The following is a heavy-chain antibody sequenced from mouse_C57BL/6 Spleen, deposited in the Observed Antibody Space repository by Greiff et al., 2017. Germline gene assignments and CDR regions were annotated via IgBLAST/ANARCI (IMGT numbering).Heavy chain of an antibody. J-gene: IGHJ4*01. Sequence: EVKLMESGEGLVKPGGSLKLSCAASGFTFSSYAMSWVRQTPEKRLEWVAYISSGGDYIYYADTVKGRFTISRDNARNTLYLQMSSLKSEDTAMYYCTRDRGYGNYGGDYWGQGTSVTVSS. CDR2: ISSGGDYI. D-gene: IGHD2-10*02. CDR1: GFTFSSYA. V-gene: IGHV5-9-1*02. CDR3: TRDRGYGNYGGDY.